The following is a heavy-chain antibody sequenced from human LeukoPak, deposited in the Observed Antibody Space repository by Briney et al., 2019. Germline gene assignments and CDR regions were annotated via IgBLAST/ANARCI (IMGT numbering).Heavy chain of an antibody. Sequence: GGSLRLSCAASGFTFSSYSMNWVRQAPGKGLEWVSSISSSSSYIYYADSVKGRFTISRDNAKNSLYLQMNSLRAEDTAVYYCAIGVVITTAFDNWGQGTLVTVSS. J-gene: IGHJ4*02. D-gene: IGHD3-22*01. CDR1: GFTFSSYS. CDR2: ISSSSSYI. V-gene: IGHV3-21*01. CDR3: AIGVVITTAFDN.